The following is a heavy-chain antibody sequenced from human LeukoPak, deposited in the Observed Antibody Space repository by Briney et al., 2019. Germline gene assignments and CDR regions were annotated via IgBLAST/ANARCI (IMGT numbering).Heavy chain of an antibody. CDR2: IYYSGST. V-gene: IGHV4-59*08. CDR3: ARTDSSGWSGALYYYYGMDV. Sequence: KPSETLSLTCTVSGGSISSYYWSRIRQPAGKGLEWIGYIYYSGSTNYNPSLKSRVTISVDTSKNQFSLKLSSVTAADTAVYYCARTDSSGWSGALYYYYGMDVWGQGTTVTVSS. J-gene: IGHJ6*02. D-gene: IGHD6-19*01. CDR1: GGSISSYY.